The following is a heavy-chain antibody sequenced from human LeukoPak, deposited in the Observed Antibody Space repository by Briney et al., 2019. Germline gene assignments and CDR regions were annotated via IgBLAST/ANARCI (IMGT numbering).Heavy chain of an antibody. CDR2: IKQDGSEE. CDR1: GFSFSSFW. V-gene: IGHV3-7*01. CDR3: ARFISLGA. D-gene: IGHD3-10*01. J-gene: IGHJ5*02. Sequence: GGSLRLSCEASGFSFSSFWMSWVRQAPGKGLEWVANIKQDGSEENYVDSVKGRFTISRDNAKKSLYLQMNSLRVEDTAGYNCARFISLGAWGQGTLVTVSS.